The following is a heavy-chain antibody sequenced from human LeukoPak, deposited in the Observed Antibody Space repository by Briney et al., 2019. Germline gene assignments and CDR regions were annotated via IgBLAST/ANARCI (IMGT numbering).Heavy chain of an antibody. CDR3: ARGVRSSGWYYYFDY. CDR1: GYTFPSYG. J-gene: IGHJ4*02. D-gene: IGHD6-19*01. Sequence: GASVKVSCKASGYTFPSYGISWVRQAPGQGLEWMGWISAYNGNTNYAQKLQGRVTMTTDTSTSTAYMELRSLRSDDTAVYYCARGVRSSGWYYYFDYWGQGTLVTVSS. V-gene: IGHV1-18*01. CDR2: ISAYNGNT.